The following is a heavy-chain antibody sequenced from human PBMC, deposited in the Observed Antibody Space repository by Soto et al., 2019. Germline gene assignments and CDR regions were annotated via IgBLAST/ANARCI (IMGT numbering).Heavy chain of an antibody. CDR2: IYPGDSDT. CDR3: ARLTMVRGVITGFDY. V-gene: IGHV5-51*01. Sequence: EVQLVQSGAEVKKPGESLKISCKGSGYSFTSYWIGWVRQMPGKGLEWMGIIYPGDSDTRYSPSFQGQVTISADKSIITAYLQWSSLKASDTAMYYCARLTMVRGVITGFDYWGQGTLVTVSS. J-gene: IGHJ4*02. D-gene: IGHD3-10*01. CDR1: GYSFTSYW.